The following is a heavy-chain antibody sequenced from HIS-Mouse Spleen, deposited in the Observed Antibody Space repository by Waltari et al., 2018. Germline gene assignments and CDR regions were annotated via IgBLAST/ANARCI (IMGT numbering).Heavy chain of an antibody. D-gene: IGHD6-13*01. V-gene: IGHV4-39*07. CDR2: IYYRGGT. CDR3: AREIPYSSSWYDWYFDL. Sequence: QLQLQESGPGLVKPSETLSLTCPVSDCSISSSSYYWGWDRQPPGKGLEWIGCIYYRGGTYYNPARKSRVTISVDTSKNQFSLKLSSVTAADTAVYYCAREIPYSSSWYDWYFDLWGRGTLVTVSS. CDR1: DCSISSSSYY. J-gene: IGHJ2*01.